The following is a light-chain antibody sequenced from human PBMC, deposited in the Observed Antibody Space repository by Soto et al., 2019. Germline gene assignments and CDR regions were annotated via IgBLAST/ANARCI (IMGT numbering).Light chain of an antibody. CDR2: AAS. CDR3: QQSYSTPRT. CDR1: QSISIY. J-gene: IGKJ1*01. Sequence: DIQMTQSPSSFSASVGDRVTITCRASQSISIYLNWYQQKPGKAPKLLIYAASSLQSGVPSRFSGSGSGTDFTLTISSLQPEDFATYYCQQSYSTPRTFGQGTNVDIK. V-gene: IGKV1-39*01.